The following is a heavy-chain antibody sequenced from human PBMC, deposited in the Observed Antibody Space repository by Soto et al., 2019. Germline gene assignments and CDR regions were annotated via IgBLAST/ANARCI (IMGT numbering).Heavy chain of an antibody. J-gene: IGHJ6*03. Sequence: QAQLVESGGGVVQPGRSMRVSCAASGFIFRNFGMHWVRQAPGKGLEWVAVVSDDGSKIYYGDSVKGRFTISRDNFKNMVYLQMNSLTPDDTAVYFCAKGFFYMDVWGKGTTVTVSS. CDR2: VSDDGSKI. D-gene: IGHD3-10*01. V-gene: IGHV3-30*18. CDR3: AKGFFYMDV. CDR1: GFIFRNFG.